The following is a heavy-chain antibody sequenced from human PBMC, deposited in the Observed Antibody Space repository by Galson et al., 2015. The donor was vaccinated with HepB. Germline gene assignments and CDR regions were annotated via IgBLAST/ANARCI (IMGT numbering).Heavy chain of an antibody. CDR2: IKNKADGETT. V-gene: IGHV3-15*07. J-gene: IGHJ4*02. CDR1: GFTFNYAW. CDR3: ATDTLTGYCTSTKCQTAAH. D-gene: IGHD2-2*01. Sequence: SLRLSCAASGFTFNYAWMNWVRQAPGKGLEWVGRIKNKADGETTDSAAPVKGRFSISRDDSKNTLYLQMNSLKTEDTAVYYCATDTLTGYCTSTKCQTAAHWGQGTLVTVSS.